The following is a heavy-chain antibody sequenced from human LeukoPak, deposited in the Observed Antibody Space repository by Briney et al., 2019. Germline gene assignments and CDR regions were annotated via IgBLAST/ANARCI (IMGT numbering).Heavy chain of an antibody. CDR1: GYTLTTNG. Sequence: ASVKVSCRASGYTLTTNGISWVRQAPGQGLEWMAWISPDNGDTKNAQEFQGRLTVTTDTSTSTAYMELRSLRSDDTAVYYCARLRGGIYSSRDAFDIWGQGTMVTVSS. V-gene: IGHV1-18*04. CDR3: ARLRGGIYSSRDAFDI. J-gene: IGHJ3*02. CDR2: ISPDNGDT. D-gene: IGHD6-19*01.